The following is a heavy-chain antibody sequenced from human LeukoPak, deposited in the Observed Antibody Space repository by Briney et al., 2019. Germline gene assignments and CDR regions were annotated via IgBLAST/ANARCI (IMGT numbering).Heavy chain of an antibody. CDR1: GGSISSGDYY. D-gene: IGHD1-1*01. CDR2: IYYSGST. J-gene: IGHJ6*02. CDR3: ARAVGSIGTTFYYYYYYGMDV. Sequence: SETLSLTSTVSGGSISSGDYYWSWIRQPPGKGLEWIGYIYYSGSTYYNPSLKSRVTISVDTSKNQFSLKLSSVTAADTAVYYCARAVGSIGTTFYYYYYYGMDVWAQGTTVTVSS. V-gene: IGHV4-30-4*01.